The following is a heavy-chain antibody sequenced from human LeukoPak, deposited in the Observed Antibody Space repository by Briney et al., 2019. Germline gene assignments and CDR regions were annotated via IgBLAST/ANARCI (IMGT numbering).Heavy chain of an antibody. V-gene: IGHV3-11*01. D-gene: IGHD6-25*01. CDR2: INIGGTNT. CDR3: ATDGGGFDT. CDR1: GFTFNDYY. Sequence: PGGSLRLSCAASGFTFNDYYMSWIRQAPGKGLEWLSYINIGGTNTHYAHSVKGRFTISRDNAKKSRYLEMNNLRAEDTAVYYCATDGGGFDTWGQGVLVTVSS. J-gene: IGHJ5*02.